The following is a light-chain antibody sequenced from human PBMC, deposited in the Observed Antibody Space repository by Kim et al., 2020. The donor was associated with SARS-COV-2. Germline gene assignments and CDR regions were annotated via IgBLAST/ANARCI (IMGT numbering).Light chain of an antibody. V-gene: IGKV1-12*01. J-gene: IGKJ3*01. CDR1: HDISIF. CDR3: QQANRFPLT. CDR2: SAS. Sequence: DIHMTQSPSSVSASVGDRVTISCRASHDISIFLAWYQQKPGNAPKLLIHSASSLQTGVPSRFSGSGSGTDFALTISSLQPEDFGTYYCQQANRFPLTFGPGTKVDIK.